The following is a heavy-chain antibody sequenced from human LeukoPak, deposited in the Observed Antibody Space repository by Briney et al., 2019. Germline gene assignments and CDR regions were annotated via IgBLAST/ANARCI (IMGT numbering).Heavy chain of an antibody. CDR3: AKSRSSGSSSSNY. CDR1: GFTFSSCS. V-gene: IGHV3-48*01. D-gene: IGHD6-13*01. CDR2: ISSGSTTI. Sequence: GGSLRLSCAASGFTFSSCSMNWVRQAPGKGLEWVSYISSGSTTIYYADSVKGRFTISRDNSNNTLYVQMNSLRAEDTAVYYCAKSRSSGSSSSNYWGQGTLVSVSS. J-gene: IGHJ4*02.